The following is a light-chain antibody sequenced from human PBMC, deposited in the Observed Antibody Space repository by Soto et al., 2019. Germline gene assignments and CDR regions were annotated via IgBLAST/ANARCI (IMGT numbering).Light chain of an antibody. CDR1: SSDVGGYNY. Sequence: QSALTQPASVSGSDGQSITISCTGTSSDVGGYNYVSWYQQHPGKAPKLMIYEVSNRPSGVSNRFSGAKSDNTASLTISGLQGDDEADYYCSSYSISTAYLFGTGTKVTVL. CDR2: EVS. V-gene: IGLV2-14*01. CDR3: SSYSISTAYL. J-gene: IGLJ1*01.